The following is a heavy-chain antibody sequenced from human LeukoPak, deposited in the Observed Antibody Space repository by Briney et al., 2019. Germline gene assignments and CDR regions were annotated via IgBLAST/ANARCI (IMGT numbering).Heavy chain of an antibody. CDR1: GYTFTGYY. J-gene: IGHJ4*02. CDR2: INPNNGGT. V-gene: IGHV1-2*02. CDR3: ARDPYSNYFDY. Sequence: ASVNVSCKASGYTFTGYYMHWVRQAPGQGLEWMGWINPNNGGTNYAQKFQGRVTMTRDTSINTAYMELNRLRSDDTAVYYCARDPYSNYFDYWGQGTLVTVSS. D-gene: IGHD5-18*01.